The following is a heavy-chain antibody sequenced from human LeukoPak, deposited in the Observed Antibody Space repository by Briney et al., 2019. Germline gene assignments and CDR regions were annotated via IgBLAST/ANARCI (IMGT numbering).Heavy chain of an antibody. J-gene: IGHJ4*02. Sequence: PSETLSLTCTVSGGSISSHYWSWIRQPPGKGLEWIGYIYYSGSTNYNPSLKSRVTISVDTTKNQFSLKLSSVTAADTAVYYCARSYSSSWYPHWGQGTLVTVSS. D-gene: IGHD6-13*01. CDR1: GGSISSHY. CDR2: IYYSGST. V-gene: IGHV4-59*11. CDR3: ARSYSSSWYPH.